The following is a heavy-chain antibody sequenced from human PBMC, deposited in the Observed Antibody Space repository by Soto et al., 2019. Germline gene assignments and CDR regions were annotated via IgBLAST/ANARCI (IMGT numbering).Heavy chain of an antibody. CDR3: ATMWDVPYYYFRMDF. CDR2: INGYNGNT. V-gene: IGHV1-18*01. J-gene: IGHJ6*02. D-gene: IGHD1-26*01. CDR1: GYTFTSYG. Sequence: QVQLVQSGAEVKKPGASVKVSCKASGYTFTSYGISWVRQAPGQGLEWMGWINGYNGNTNHAQKLQGRATMSTDTSTSTAYMELRSLRSADSAVYYCATMWDVPYYYFRMDFWGQGTTFTVSS.